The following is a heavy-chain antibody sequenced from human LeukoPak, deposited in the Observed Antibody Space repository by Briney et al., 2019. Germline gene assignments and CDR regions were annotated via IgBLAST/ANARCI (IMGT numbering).Heavy chain of an antibody. CDR1: GFTFSSYS. CDR3: ATEGEFRGISDY. D-gene: IGHD3-10*01. Sequence: GGSLRLSCAASGFTFSSYSMNWVRQAPGKGLVWVSRINSDGSSTSYADSVKGRFTISRDNAKNTLYLQMNSLRAEDTAVYYCATEGEFRGISDYWGQGTLVTVSS. CDR2: INSDGSST. J-gene: IGHJ4*02. V-gene: IGHV3-74*01.